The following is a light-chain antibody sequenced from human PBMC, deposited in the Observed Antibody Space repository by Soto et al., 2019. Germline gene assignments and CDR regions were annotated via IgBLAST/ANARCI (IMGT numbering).Light chain of an antibody. V-gene: IGKV3-11*01. CDR1: QSVSSF. CDR3: QQRSYWPRT. Sequence: EIVLTQSPATLSLSPGETATLSCRASQSVSSFLAWYQQKPGQAPRLLIFDASDRATDIPARFSGSGSGTDFTLTISSLEPEDFAVYYCQQRSYWPRTFGQGTKVDIK. J-gene: IGKJ1*01. CDR2: DAS.